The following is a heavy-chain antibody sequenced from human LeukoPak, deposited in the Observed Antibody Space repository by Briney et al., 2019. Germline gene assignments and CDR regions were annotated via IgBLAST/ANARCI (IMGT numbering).Heavy chain of an antibody. CDR3: ARALLGYCSSTSCYGGAFDI. D-gene: IGHD2-2*01. J-gene: IGHJ3*02. CDR1: GGSISSGGYY. V-gene: IGHV4-30-2*01. Sequence: SETLSLTCTVSGGSISSGGYYWNWIRQPPGKGLEWIGYIYHSGSTYYNPSLKSRVTISVDRSKNQFSLKLSSVTAADTAVHYCARALLGYCSSTSCYGGAFDIWGQGTMVTVSS. CDR2: IYHSGST.